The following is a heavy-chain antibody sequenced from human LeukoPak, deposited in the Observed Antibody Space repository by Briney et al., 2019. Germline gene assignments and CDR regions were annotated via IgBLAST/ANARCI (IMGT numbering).Heavy chain of an antibody. J-gene: IGHJ6*03. CDR2: ISSSSSYI. D-gene: IGHD3-3*01. CDR3: AQTYYDFWGGYYATGDYYYYYMDV. CDR1: GFTFSDYY. Sequence: GGSLRLSCAASGFTFSDYYMSWIRQAPGKGLEWVSFISSSSSYIYYADSVKGRFTISRDNTKNSLYLQMNSLRAEDTAVYYCAQTYYDFWGGYYATGDYYYYYMDVWGKGTTVTVSS. V-gene: IGHV3-11*06.